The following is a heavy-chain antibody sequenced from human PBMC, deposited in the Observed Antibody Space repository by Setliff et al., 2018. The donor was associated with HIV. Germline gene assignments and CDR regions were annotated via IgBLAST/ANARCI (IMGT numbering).Heavy chain of an antibody. V-gene: IGHV5-51*01. J-gene: IGHJ6*02. CDR1: GYSFDRYW. CDR3: ARCGYSYGSYGMDV. Sequence: PGESLKISCQASGYSFDRYWIGWVRQMPGKGPEWMGIIYPGYSDTRYSPSFQGQVTISVDKSISTAYLQWSSLKASDSAMYYCARCGYSYGSYGMDVWGQGTKVTVSS. D-gene: IGHD5-12*01. CDR2: IYPGYSDT.